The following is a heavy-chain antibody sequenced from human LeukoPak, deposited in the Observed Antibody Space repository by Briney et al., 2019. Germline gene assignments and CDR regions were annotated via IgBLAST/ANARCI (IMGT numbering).Heavy chain of an antibody. CDR1: GFTFDDYG. V-gene: IGHV3-20*04. D-gene: IGHD3-10*01. Sequence: GGSLRLSCATSGFTFDDYGMSWVRQVPGKGLEWVSGINWNGGSTGYADSVKGRFTISRDNAKNSLYLQMNSLRAEDTAVYYCARDQYYGSGTYYNSSKGYFDYWGQGTLVTVSS. CDR2: INWNGGST. CDR3: ARDQYYGSGTYYNSSKGYFDY. J-gene: IGHJ4*02.